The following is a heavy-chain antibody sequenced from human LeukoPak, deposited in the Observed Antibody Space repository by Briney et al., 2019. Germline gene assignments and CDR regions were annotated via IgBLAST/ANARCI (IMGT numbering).Heavy chain of an antibody. V-gene: IGHV1-2*02. Sequence: ASVKVSCKASGYTFTGYYMHWVRQAPGQGLEWMGWINPNSGGTNYAQKFQGRVTMTRDTSISTAYMDLSRLSSDDTAMYYCAREGDYGDSKLAYWGQGTLVTVSS. CDR2: INPNSGGT. CDR3: AREGDYGDSKLAY. D-gene: IGHD4-17*01. J-gene: IGHJ4*02. CDR1: GYTFTGYY.